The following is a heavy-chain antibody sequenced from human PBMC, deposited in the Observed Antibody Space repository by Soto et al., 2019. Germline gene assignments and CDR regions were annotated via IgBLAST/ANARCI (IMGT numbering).Heavy chain of an antibody. CDR2: IYYSGST. J-gene: IGHJ5*02. Sequence: SETLSLPCTVSGGSSSNYDWSWIRQPPRKGLEWIGYIYYSGSTNYNPSLKSRVTISVDTSKNQFSLKLSSVTAADTAVYYCARVRGPAAADLNWFDPWGQGTLVTVSS. D-gene: IGHD6-13*01. CDR3: ARVRGPAAADLNWFDP. V-gene: IGHV4-59*01. CDR1: GGSSSNYD.